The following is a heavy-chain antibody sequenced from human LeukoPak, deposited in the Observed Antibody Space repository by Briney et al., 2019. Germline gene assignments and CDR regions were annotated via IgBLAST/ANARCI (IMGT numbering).Heavy chain of an antibody. Sequence: PGGSLRLSCAASGFTFSSYAMSWVRQAPGKGLEWVSAISGSGGSTYYADSVKGRFTISRDNSKNTLYLQMNSLRAEDTAVYYCAKGGYCSGGSCPLRIHFDYWGQGTLVTVSS. D-gene: IGHD2-15*01. CDR2: ISGSGGST. J-gene: IGHJ4*02. V-gene: IGHV3-23*01. CDR1: GFTFSSYA. CDR3: AKGGYCSGGSCPLRIHFDY.